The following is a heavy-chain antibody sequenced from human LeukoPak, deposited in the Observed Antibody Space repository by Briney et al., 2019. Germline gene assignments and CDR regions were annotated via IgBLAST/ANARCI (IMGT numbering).Heavy chain of an antibody. CDR2: MSYDGSNK. Sequence: PGGSLGLPCAASGFAFSTYGMHWVRQAPGKGLEWVAVMSYDGSNKYYADSVKGRFTISRDNSKNTLYLQMNSLRPEDTAVYYCAKPHFYDSSGYYFDFGWGQGTLVTVSS. CDR3: AKPHFYDSSGYYFDFG. D-gene: IGHD3-22*01. CDR1: GFAFSTYG. J-gene: IGHJ4*02. V-gene: IGHV3-30*18.